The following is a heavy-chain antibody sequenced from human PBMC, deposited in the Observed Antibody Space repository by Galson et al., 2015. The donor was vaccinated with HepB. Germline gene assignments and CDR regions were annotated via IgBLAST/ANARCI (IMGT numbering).Heavy chain of an antibody. Sequence: SVKVSCKASGYTFSDYHVHWIRQAPGQGLEWMGMLNPSSGNTTYTQRFQGRVTLTRDTSISTAYMELSRLRSDDTAVYYCARGTPDFWSAYYTGGFDYWGQGTLVTVSS. D-gene: IGHD3-3*01. V-gene: IGHV1-2*02. CDR3: ARGTPDFWSAYYTGGFDY. CDR2: LNPSSGNT. CDR1: GYTFSDYH. J-gene: IGHJ4*02.